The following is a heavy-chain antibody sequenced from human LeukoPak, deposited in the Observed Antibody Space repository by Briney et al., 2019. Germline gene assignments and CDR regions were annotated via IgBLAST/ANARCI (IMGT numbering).Heavy chain of an antibody. V-gene: IGHV1-69*04. CDR1: GGTFSSYA. CDR3: AAPGDPYDISTNNWFGP. J-gene: IGHJ5*02. CDR2: IIPILGIA. Sequence: GSSVKVSCKASGGTFSSYAISWVRQAPGQGLEWMGRIIPILGIANYAQKFQGRVTITADKSTSTAYMELSSLRSEDTAVYYCAAPGDPYDISTNNWFGPWGQGTLVTVSS. D-gene: IGHD3-9*01.